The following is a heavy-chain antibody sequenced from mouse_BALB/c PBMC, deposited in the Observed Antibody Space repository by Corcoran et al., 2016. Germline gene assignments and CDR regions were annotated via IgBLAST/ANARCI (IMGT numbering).Heavy chain of an antibody. CDR1: GYTFTNYG. CDR3: ARWLRYYYAMDY. CDR2: INTYTGEP. V-gene: IGHV9-1*02. J-gene: IGHJ4*01. D-gene: IGHD2-2*01. Sequence: QIQLVQSGPELKKPGETVKISCKASGYTFTNYGMNWVKQAPGKGLKWMGWINTYTGEPTYADDFKGRFAFSLETSASTAYLQINNLKNEDMATYFCARWLRYYYAMDYWGQGTSVTVSS.